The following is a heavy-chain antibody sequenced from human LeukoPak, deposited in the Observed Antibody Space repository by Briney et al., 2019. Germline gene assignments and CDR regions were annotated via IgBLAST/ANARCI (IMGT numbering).Heavy chain of an antibody. CDR3: ARSPLDYYGSGSYYNDAFDI. J-gene: IGHJ3*02. CDR1: GGSISSSSYD. Sequence: PSETLSFTCTVAGGSISSSSYDWGWIRQPGGKGLEWIGSIYESGSTYYNPSRQSRLTLSVDTTKNPFSLKLSSVTAANTAVYYCARSPLDYYGSGSYYNDAFDIWGQGTMVTVSS. D-gene: IGHD3-10*01. CDR2: IYESGST. V-gene: IGHV4-39*01.